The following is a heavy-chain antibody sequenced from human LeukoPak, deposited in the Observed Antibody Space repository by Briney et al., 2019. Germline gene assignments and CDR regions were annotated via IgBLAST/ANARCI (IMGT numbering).Heavy chain of an antibody. V-gene: IGHV1-2*02. CDR3: AATHSTYYDFWSGRGDY. CDR2: INPNSGGT. J-gene: IGHJ4*02. CDR1: GYTFTSYG. Sequence: ASVKVSCKASGYTFTSYGISWVRQAPGQGLEWMGWINPNSGGTNYAQKFQGRVTMTRNTSISTAYMELSRLRSDDTAVYYCAATHSTYYDFWSGRGDYWGQGTLVTVSS. D-gene: IGHD3-3*01.